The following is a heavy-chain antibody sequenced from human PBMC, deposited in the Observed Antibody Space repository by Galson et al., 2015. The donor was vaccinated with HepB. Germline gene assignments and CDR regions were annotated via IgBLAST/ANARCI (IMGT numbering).Heavy chain of an antibody. V-gene: IGHV3-21*01. CDR2: ISSSSSYI. Sequence: SLRLSCAASGFTFSSYSMNWVRQAPGKELEWVSSISSSSSYIYYADSAKGRFTISRDNAKNSLYLQMNSLRAEDTAAYYCAREGVVGGFDYWGQGTLVTVSS. CDR3: AREGVVGGFDY. J-gene: IGHJ4*02. CDR1: GFTFSSYS. D-gene: IGHD1-26*01.